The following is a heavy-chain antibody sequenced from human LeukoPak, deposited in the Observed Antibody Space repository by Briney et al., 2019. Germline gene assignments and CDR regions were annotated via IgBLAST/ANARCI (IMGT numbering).Heavy chain of an antibody. D-gene: IGHD2-2*01. J-gene: IGHJ6*02. Sequence: PGGSLRLSCAASGFTFSSYAVSWVRQAPGKGLEWVSAIGGSGSSTYYADSVKGRFTISRDNSKNTLYLQMNSLRAEDTAVYYCAKVDCSRTSCYAGNYYYGMDVWGQGTTVTVSS. V-gene: IGHV3-23*01. CDR3: AKVDCSRTSCYAGNYYYGMDV. CDR2: IGGSGSST. CDR1: GFTFSSYA.